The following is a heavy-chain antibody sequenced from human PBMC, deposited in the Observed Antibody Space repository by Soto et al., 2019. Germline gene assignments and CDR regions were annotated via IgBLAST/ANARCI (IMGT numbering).Heavy chain of an antibody. V-gene: IGHV1-69*12. Sequence: QVQLVQSGAEVKKPGSSVTVSCKASGGTFGNSAISWVRQAPGQGLEWMGGIIPIFHTPDYAQKFQGRVTITADESTGTAYMELTRLRSEDTAVYYCARDKDRQQLGGNYYDGIDVWGQGTTVTVSS. CDR3: ARDKDRQQLGGNYYDGIDV. J-gene: IGHJ6*02. CDR1: GGTFGNSA. CDR2: IIPIFHTP. D-gene: IGHD3-3*02.